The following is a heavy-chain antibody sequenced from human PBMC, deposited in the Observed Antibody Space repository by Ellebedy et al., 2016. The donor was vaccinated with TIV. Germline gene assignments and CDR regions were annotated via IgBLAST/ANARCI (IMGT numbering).Heavy chain of an antibody. CDR2: INQDGSEK. J-gene: IGHJ3*02. CDR3: ARDGSYGDYLSPRHAFNM. Sequence: GGSLRLSCAASGFTFRSYWMSWVRQAPGKGLEWVGNINQDGSEKYYVDSVKGRFSISRDNAKNSLYLQMNSLRAEDTGLYFCARDGSYGDYLSPRHAFNMWGQGTMVTVSS. V-gene: IGHV3-7*01. D-gene: IGHD4-17*01. CDR1: GFTFRSYW.